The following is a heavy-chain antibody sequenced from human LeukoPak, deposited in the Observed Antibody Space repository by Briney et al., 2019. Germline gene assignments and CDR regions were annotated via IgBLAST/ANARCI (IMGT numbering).Heavy chain of an antibody. CDR1: GFTFSDYY. Sequence: SGGSLRLSCAASGFTFSDYYMSWIRQAPGKGLEWVSYISNSGSTIYYADSVKGRFFISRDNAKNSLYLQMNSLRAEDTAVYYCARESYSYGLYYYYYMDVWGKGTTVTVSS. V-gene: IGHV3-11*04. J-gene: IGHJ6*03. D-gene: IGHD5-18*01. CDR2: ISNSGSTI. CDR3: ARESYSYGLYYYYYMDV.